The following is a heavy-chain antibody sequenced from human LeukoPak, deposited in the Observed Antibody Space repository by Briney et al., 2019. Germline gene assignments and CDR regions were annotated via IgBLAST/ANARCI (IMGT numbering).Heavy chain of an antibody. Sequence: SETLSLTCTVSGGSISSSSYYWGWIRQPPGKGLEWIGSIYYSGSTYYNPSLKSRVTISVDTSKNQFSLKLSSVTAADTAVYYCARDLGSSSPADYFDYWGQGTLVTVSS. CDR2: IYYSGST. J-gene: IGHJ4*02. CDR3: ARDLGSSSPADYFDY. CDR1: GGSISSSSYY. D-gene: IGHD6-13*01. V-gene: IGHV4-39*07.